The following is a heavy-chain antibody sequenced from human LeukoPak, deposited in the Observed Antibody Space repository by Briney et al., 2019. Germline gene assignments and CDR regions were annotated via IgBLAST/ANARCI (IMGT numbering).Heavy chain of an antibody. CDR2: IYYSGST. Sequence: SETLSLTCTVSGGSISSYYWSWIRQPPRKGLEWIGYIYYSGSTNYNPSLKSRVTISVDTSKNQFSLKLSSVTAADTAVYYCAGDREQYFDYWGQGTLVTVSS. J-gene: IGHJ4*02. V-gene: IGHV4-59*01. CDR1: GGSISSYY. D-gene: IGHD1/OR15-1a*01. CDR3: AGDREQYFDY.